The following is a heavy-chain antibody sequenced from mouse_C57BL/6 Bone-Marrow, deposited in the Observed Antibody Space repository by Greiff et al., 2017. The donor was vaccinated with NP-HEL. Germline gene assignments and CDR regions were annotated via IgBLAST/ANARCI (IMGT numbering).Heavy chain of an antibody. CDR2: IRNKANGYTT. V-gene: IGHV7-3*01. J-gene: IGHJ3*01. CDR3: ARCGTGAWFAY. D-gene: IGHD3-3*01. CDR1: GFTFTDYY. Sequence: EVQRVESGGGLVQPGGSLSLSCAASGFTFTDYYMSWVRQPPGKALEWLGFIRNKANGYTTEYSASVKGRFTISRDNSQSILYLQMNALRAEDSATYYCARCGTGAWFAYWGQGTLVTVSA.